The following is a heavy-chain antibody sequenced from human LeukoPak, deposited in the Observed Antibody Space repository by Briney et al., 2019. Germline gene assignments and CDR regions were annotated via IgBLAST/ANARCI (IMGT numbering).Heavy chain of an antibody. J-gene: IGHJ6*02. CDR1: GFTVSAHY. D-gene: IGHD6-19*01. CDR2: LYTGGDT. Sequence: GGSLRLSCAVSGFTVSAHYMSWVRQAPGKGLECVSFLYTGGDTYYADSVKGRFTISRDNSKNTLYLQMNSLRAEDTAVYYCAREFYSSGWYYYGMDVWGQGTTVTVSS. CDR3: AREFYSSGWYYYGMDV. V-gene: IGHV3-53*01.